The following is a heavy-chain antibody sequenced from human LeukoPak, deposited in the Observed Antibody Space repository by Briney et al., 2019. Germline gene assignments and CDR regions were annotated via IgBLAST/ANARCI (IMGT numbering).Heavy chain of an antibody. CDR1: GLTFSSYG. D-gene: IGHD1-26*01. V-gene: IGHV3-33*01. J-gene: IGHJ4*02. CDR2: LWFDGNNK. Sequence: PGWSLRFSCAASGLTFSSYGMHWVRQAPGKGLEGLAVLWFDGNNKYYADSVKGRFTISRDNSKNTLSLQMNSLRAEDTAVYYCARERLREVPEYSFDYWGQGTLVTVSS. CDR3: ARERLREVPEYSFDY.